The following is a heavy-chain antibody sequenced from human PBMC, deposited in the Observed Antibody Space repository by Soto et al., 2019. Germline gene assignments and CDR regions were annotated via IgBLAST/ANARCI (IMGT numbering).Heavy chain of an antibody. D-gene: IGHD1-26*01. CDR1: GYTFTSYY. CDR2: INPSGGST. Sequence: ASVKVSCKASGYTFTSYYMHWVRQAPGQGLEWMGIINPSGGSTSYAQKFQGRVTMTRDTSTSTVYMELSSLRSEDTAVYYCAIEGATRGWELLSGNDAFDIWGQGTMVTVSS. V-gene: IGHV1-46*01. CDR3: AIEGATRGWELLSGNDAFDI. J-gene: IGHJ3*02.